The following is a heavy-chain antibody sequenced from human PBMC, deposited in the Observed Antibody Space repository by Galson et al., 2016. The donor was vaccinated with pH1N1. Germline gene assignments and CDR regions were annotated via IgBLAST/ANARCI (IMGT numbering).Heavy chain of an antibody. D-gene: IGHD3-22*01. CDR3: VRAISGYSGRGAFDI. J-gene: IGHJ3*02. CDR1: GGHISSGRYF. CDR2: KYYSGGLPYSGTT. Sequence: ETLSLTCVVSGGHISSGRYFWGWIRQPPGKGLEYIGAKYYSGGLPYSGTTSYNPSLRGRVTISVDTSKNQFSLTLNSVTASDTATYYCVRAISGYSGRGAFDIWGHGTMVTVSS. V-gene: IGHV4-39*01.